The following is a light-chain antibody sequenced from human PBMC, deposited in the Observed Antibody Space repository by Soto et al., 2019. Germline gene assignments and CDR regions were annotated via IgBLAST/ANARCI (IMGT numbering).Light chain of an antibody. CDR3: QQDYNWLPWT. CDR1: QSVSSN. Sequence: VMTMSPAILSVSPGDGATLSCRASQSVSSNLAWFQQKPVQTPRLLIYGASTRATGIPARFSGSGSGTEFTLTISSLQSEDFAIYYCQQDYNWLPWTFCQGAMVDIK. J-gene: IGKJ1*01. V-gene: IGKV3D-15*01. CDR2: GAS.